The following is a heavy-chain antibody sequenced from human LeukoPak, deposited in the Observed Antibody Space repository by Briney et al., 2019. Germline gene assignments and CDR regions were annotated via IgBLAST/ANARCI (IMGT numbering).Heavy chain of an antibody. D-gene: IGHD6-13*01. CDR1: GGTFSSYA. Sequence: GSSVKVSCKASGGTFSSYAISWVRQAPGQGLEWMGGIIPIFGTANYAQKFQGRVTITADKSTSTAYMELSSLRSEDTAVYYCARGGAAAGYYYYYYMDVWGKGTTVTVSS. CDR2: IIPIFGTA. V-gene: IGHV1-69*06. CDR3: ARGGAAAGYYYYYYMDV. J-gene: IGHJ6*03.